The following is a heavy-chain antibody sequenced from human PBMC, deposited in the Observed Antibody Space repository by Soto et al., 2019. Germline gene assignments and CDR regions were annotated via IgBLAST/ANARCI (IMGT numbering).Heavy chain of an antibody. CDR1: GGTFNKYA. CDR3: ARGVHYDSSGYYYFY. D-gene: IGHD3-22*01. CDR2: IIPMFGTA. J-gene: IGHJ4*02. V-gene: IGHV1-69*13. Sequence: GASVKVSCKASGGTFNKYAISWVRRAPGQGLEWMGGIIPMFGTANYAQKFQGRVTITADESTSTAYMELRSLRSEDTAVYYCARGVHYDSSGYYYFYWGRGTLVTVSS.